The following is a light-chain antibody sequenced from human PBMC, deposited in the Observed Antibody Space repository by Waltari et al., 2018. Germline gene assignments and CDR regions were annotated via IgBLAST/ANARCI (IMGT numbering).Light chain of an antibody. V-gene: IGLV2-23*01. CDR2: EGS. CDR3: CSYAGSSTSVV. J-gene: IGLJ2*01. Sequence: QSALTQPASVSGSPGQSITISCTGTSSDDGHYNLVSWFQQHPGKAPKLMIYEGSKRPSGVSNRFSGSKSGNTASLTISGLQAEDEADYYCCSYAGSSTSVVFGGGTKLTVL. CDR1: SSDDGHYNL.